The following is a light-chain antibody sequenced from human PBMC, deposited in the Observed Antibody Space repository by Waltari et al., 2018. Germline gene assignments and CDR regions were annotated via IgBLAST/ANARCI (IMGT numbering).Light chain of an antibody. V-gene: IGKV4-1*01. CDR2: WAS. CDR1: QRVLYRSNNYNY. J-gene: IGKJ1*01. Sequence: DIVMTQSPHSLAVSLGERATINCKSRQRVLYRSNNYNYLAWYQQKPGQPPKLLIYWASTRESGVPDRFSGSGSGTDFTLTISSLQAEDVAVYYCQQYYSVPPTFGQGTKVEIK. CDR3: QQYYSVPPT.